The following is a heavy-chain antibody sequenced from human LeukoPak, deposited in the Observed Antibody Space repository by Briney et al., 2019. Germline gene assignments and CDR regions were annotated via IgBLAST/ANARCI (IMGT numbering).Heavy chain of an antibody. J-gene: IGHJ4*02. CDR1: GYTFTSYG. CDR3: ASVAAAANLGY. V-gene: IGHV1-18*01. CDR2: ISAYNGNT. Sequence: GASVKVSCKACGYTFTSYGISWVRQAPGQGLEWMGWISAYNGNTNYAQKLQGRVTMTTDTSTSTAYMELRSLRSDDTAVYYCASVAAAANLGYWGQGTLVTVSS. D-gene: IGHD6-13*01.